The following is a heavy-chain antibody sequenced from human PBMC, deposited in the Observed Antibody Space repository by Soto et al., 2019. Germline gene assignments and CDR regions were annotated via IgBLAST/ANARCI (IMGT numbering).Heavy chain of an antibody. Sequence: QVQLVQSGAEVKKPGSSVKVSCKASGGTFSSYAISWVRQAPGQGLEWMGGIIPIFGTANYAQKFQGRVTLTADESTSTAYLELSRLRSEDTAVYYYASVGGGDMVVVVDAKYGMDVWGQGTTVTVSS. J-gene: IGHJ6*02. CDR2: IIPIFGTA. CDR3: ASVGGGDMVVVVDAKYGMDV. V-gene: IGHV1-69*01. D-gene: IGHD2-15*01. CDR1: GGTFSSYA.